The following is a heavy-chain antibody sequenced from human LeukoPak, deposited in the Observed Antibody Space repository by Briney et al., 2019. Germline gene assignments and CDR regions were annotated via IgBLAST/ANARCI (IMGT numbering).Heavy chain of an antibody. CDR1: GYTFTSYG. J-gene: IGHJ3*02. V-gene: IGHV1-18*01. Sequence: ASVKVSCKASGYTFTSYGISWVRQAPGQGLEWMGWIIAYNGNTDYAQKLQGRVTMTTDTSTSTAYMELRSLRSDDTAVYYCARDTITMIVVGASEALDIWGQGTMVTVSS. CDR3: ARDTITMIVVGASEALDI. CDR2: IIAYNGNT. D-gene: IGHD3-22*01.